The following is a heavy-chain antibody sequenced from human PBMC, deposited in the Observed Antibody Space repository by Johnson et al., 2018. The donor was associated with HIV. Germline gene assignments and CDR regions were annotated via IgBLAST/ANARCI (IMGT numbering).Heavy chain of an antibody. D-gene: IGHD5-12*01. CDR2: LSYDGSNK. J-gene: IGHJ3*02. V-gene: IGHV3-30-3*01. Sequence: VQLVESGGGVVQPGRSLRLSCAASGFTFSSYALHWVRQAPGQGLEWVAVLSYDGSNKYYADSVQGRFPLSRDNSKNTLYLQMNSLRAKDTAGYYCARDKSGGGTDSGYDHFSAPDAFDIWGQGTMVTVSS. CDR3: ARDKSGGGTDSGYDHFSAPDAFDI. CDR1: GFTFSSYA.